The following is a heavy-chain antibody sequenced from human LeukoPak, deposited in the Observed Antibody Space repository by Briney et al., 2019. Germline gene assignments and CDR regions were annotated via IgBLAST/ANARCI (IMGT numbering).Heavy chain of an antibody. J-gene: IGHJ4*02. D-gene: IGHD1-26*01. CDR2: INDDGSTT. CDR3: ARGPAANSGNYYVGDY. Sequence: GGSLRLSCAASGFTFSRSWMHWVRQAPGKGLVWVSRINDDGSTTSYADSVKGRFTISRDNAKNTLYLQMNSLRAEDTAVCYCARGPAANSGNYYVGDYWGQGTLVTVSS. V-gene: IGHV3-74*01. CDR1: GFTFSRSW.